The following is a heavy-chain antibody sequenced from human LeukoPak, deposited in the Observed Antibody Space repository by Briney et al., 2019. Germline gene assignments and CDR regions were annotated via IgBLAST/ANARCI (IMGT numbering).Heavy chain of an antibody. J-gene: IGHJ4*02. CDR2: ISGSGGST. CDR3: AKELNYYDSSGSDFDY. D-gene: IGHD3-22*01. Sequence: GGSLRLSCAASGFTFSSYAMSWVRQAPGKGLEWVSAISGSGGSTYYADSVKGRFTISRDNSKNTLYLQMNSLRAEDTAVYYCAKELNYYDSSGSDFDYWGQGTLVTVSS. V-gene: IGHV3-23*01. CDR1: GFTFSSYA.